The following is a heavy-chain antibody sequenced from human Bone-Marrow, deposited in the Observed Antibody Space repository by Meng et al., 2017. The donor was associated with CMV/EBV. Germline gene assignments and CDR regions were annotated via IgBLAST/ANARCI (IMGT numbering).Heavy chain of an antibody. CDR3: AKDRIAAAVPDY. Sequence: GESLKISCAASGFSFSTYAMHWVRQAPGKGLEWVALILYDGSNKYYADSVKGRFTISRDNSKNTLYLQMNSLRAEDTAVYYCAKDRIAAAVPDYWGQGPLVTVSS. V-gene: IGHV3-30-3*01. D-gene: IGHD6-13*01. CDR2: ILYDGSNK. J-gene: IGHJ4*02. CDR1: GFSFSTYA.